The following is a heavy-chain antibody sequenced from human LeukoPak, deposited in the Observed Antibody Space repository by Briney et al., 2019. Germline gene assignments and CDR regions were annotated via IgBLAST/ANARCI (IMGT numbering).Heavy chain of an antibody. J-gene: IGHJ4*02. CDR3: ARAYYYDTSATPDY. D-gene: IGHD3-22*01. V-gene: IGHV3-33*01. Sequence: GGSLRLSCAASGFTFTNYGMHWVRQAPGKGLEWVAVIWYDGSIRYYADSVKGRFTISRDNSKNTLYLQMNSLRADDTAVYYCARAYYYDTSATPDYWGQGTLVTVSS. CDR1: GFTFTNYG. CDR2: IWYDGSIR.